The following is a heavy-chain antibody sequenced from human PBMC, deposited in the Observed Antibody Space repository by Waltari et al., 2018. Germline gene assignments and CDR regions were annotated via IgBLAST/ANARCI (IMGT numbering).Heavy chain of an antibody. CDR1: GFTFSSYG. D-gene: IGHD2-2*01. CDR2: IRYDGSNK. Sequence: QVQLVESGGGVVEAGESVRLSCAASGFTFSSYGMNWVRQAPGKGLEWVAFIRYDGSNKYYADSVKGRFTISRDNSKNTLYLQMNSLRAEDTAVYYCAKVPAAKKDYFDYWGQGTLVTVSS. J-gene: IGHJ4*02. CDR3: AKVPAAKKDYFDY. V-gene: IGHV3-30*02.